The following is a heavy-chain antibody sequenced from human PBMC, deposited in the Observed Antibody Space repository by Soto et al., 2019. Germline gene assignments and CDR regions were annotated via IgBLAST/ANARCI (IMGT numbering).Heavy chain of an antibody. CDR2: ISFDGSNK. J-gene: IGHJ5*02. V-gene: IGHV3-30*03. CDR1: GVKVSSYG. Sequence: GGSLRLSCAASGVKVSSYGRHWVRQAPGKGLEWVALISFDGSNKYYADPVKGRFTISRDNSENTLYLQMDSLRLEDTAIYYCEGNEDKNWFDPWGQGTLVTVS. CDR3: EGNEDKNWFDP. D-gene: IGHD2-15*01.